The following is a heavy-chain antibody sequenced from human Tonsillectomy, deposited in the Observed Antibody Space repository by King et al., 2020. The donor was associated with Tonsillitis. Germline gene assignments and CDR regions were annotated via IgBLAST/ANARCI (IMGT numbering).Heavy chain of an antibody. CDR2: IWYDGSNR. D-gene: IGHD6-13*01. Sequence: VQLVESGGGVVQPGRSLRLSCAASGFAFSYYGMHWVRQAPGKGLEWVAVIWYDGSNRYYADSVKGRFTLSRDNSKNTLYLQMSSLRAEDTAVYYCARDPGVAAAAAEEDYYYGMDVWGQGTTVTVSS. J-gene: IGHJ6*02. CDR3: ARDPGVAAAAAEEDYYYGMDV. CDR1: GFAFSYYG. V-gene: IGHV3-33*08.